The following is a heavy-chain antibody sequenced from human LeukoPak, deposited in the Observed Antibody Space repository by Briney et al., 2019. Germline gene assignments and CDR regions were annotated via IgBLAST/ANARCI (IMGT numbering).Heavy chain of an antibody. Sequence: GESLKISCKGSGYSFTSYWIGWVRQMPGKGLEWMGIIYPGDSDTRYSPSFQGQVTISADKSISTAYLQWSSLKASDTAMYYCARPSPYYRDAFDIWSQGTMVTVSS. CDR2: IYPGDSDT. J-gene: IGHJ3*02. D-gene: IGHD3-10*01. CDR1: GYSFTSYW. V-gene: IGHV5-51*01. CDR3: ARPSPYYRDAFDI.